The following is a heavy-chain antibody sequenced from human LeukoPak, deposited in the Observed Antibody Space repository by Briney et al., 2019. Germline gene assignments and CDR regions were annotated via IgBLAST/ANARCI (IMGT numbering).Heavy chain of an antibody. V-gene: IGHV4-34*01. CDR3: AREAAAVDY. Sequence: SETLSLTCDVSGGSFSGYYWTWIRQPPGRGLEWIGEINHSGSTNYNPSLKSRVTISIDTSKNQFSLKLSSVTAADTAVYYCAREAAAVDYWGQGTLVTVSS. CDR2: INHSGST. D-gene: IGHD6-13*01. CDR1: GGSFSGYY. J-gene: IGHJ4*02.